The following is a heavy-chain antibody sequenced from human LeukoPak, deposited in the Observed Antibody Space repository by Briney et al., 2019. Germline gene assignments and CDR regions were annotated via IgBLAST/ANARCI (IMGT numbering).Heavy chain of an antibody. CDR2: ISYDGSNK. CDR3: AKDIGSYYDY. D-gene: IGHD3-10*01. CDR1: GFTFSSYG. V-gene: IGHV3-30*18. J-gene: IGHJ4*02. Sequence: GGSLRLSCAASGFTFSSYGMHWVRQAPGKGLEWVAVISYDGSNKYYADSVKGRFTISRDNSKNTLYLQMNSLRAEDTAVYYCAKDIGSYYDYWGQGILVTVSS.